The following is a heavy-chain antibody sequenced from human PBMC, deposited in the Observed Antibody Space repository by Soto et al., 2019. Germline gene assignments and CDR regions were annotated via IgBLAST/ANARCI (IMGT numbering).Heavy chain of an antibody. J-gene: IGHJ4*02. CDR1: GFSFNNYW. CDR2: ISGDGSDT. V-gene: IGHV3-74*01. CDR3: TRESYGGGWDYFDY. D-gene: IGHD3-16*01. Sequence: GGSLRLSCAASGFSFNNYWMHWVRQAPGKGLVWVSRISGDGSDTDYADSVKGRFTISRDNAKNTLYLQMNSLRADDRAVYYCTRESYGGGWDYFDYWGQGRLVTVSS.